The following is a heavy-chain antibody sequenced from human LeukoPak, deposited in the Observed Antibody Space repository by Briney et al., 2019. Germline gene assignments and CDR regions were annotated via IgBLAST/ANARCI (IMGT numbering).Heavy chain of an antibody. CDR3: AKELRPYDSSGPDY. CDR1: GFTFNSYA. V-gene: IGHV3-23*01. CDR2: ISGSGGST. J-gene: IGHJ4*02. Sequence: PGAPLRLSCAASGFTFNSYAMSWVRQAPGKGLEWVSAISGSGGSTYYADSVKGRFTISRDNSKNTLYLQMNSLRAEDTAVYYCAKELRPYDSSGPDYWGQGTLVTVSS. D-gene: IGHD3-22*01.